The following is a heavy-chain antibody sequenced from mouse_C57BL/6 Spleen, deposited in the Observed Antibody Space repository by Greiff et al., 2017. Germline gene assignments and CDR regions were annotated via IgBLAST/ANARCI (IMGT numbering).Heavy chain of an antibody. J-gene: IGHJ1*03. CDR3: EKEVYYYDSLGYIDV. Sequence: VQLQESGPELVKPGASVKISCKVSGYAFSSSWMNWVKQRPGKGLEWIGRIYPGDGDTNYNGKFKGKDTLTADKSSSTAYMQLSSLTSEDSAVYFCEKEVYYYDSLGYIDVWGTGTTVTVSS. D-gene: IGHD1-1*01. CDR2: IYPGDGDT. CDR1: GYAFSSSW. V-gene: IGHV1-82*01.